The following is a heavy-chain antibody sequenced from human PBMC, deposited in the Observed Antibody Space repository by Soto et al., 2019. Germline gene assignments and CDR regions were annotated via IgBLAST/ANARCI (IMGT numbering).Heavy chain of an antibody. CDR2: INHSGST. V-gene: IGHV4-34*01. D-gene: IGHD5-18*01. Sequence: SETLSLTCAVYGGSFSGYYWSWIRQPPGKGLEWIGEINHSGSTNYNPSLKSRVTISVDTSKNQFSLKLSSVTAADTAVYYCARTKARDTAMVYGLDYWGQGTLVTVSS. CDR1: GGSFSGYY. J-gene: IGHJ4*02. CDR3: ARTKARDTAMVYGLDY.